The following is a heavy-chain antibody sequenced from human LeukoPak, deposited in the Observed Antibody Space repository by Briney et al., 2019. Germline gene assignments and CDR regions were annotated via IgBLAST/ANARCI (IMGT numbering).Heavy chain of an antibody. Sequence: GGSLRLSCAASGFTFSSYGMHWVRQAPGKGLEWVAVIWYDGSNKYYADSVMGRFTISRDNSKNTLCLQMNSLRAEDTAVYYCARDLGYYDSEGYWGQGTLVTVSS. J-gene: IGHJ4*02. V-gene: IGHV3-33*01. CDR2: IWYDGSNK. CDR1: GFTFSSYG. CDR3: ARDLGYYDSEGY. D-gene: IGHD5-12*01.